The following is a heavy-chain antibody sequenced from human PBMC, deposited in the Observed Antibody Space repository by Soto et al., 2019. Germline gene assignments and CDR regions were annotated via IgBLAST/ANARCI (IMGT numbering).Heavy chain of an antibody. CDR2: IIPIFGTA. CDR3: ARDLAVAGNYYYGMDG. J-gene: IGHJ6*02. Sequence: GASVKVSCKASGGTFSSYAISWVRQAPGQGLEWMGGIIPIFGTANYAQKFQGRVTITADESTSTAYMELSSLRSEDTAVYYCARDLAVAGNYYYGMDGWGQGTKVTVSS. V-gene: IGHV1-69*13. CDR1: GGTFSSYA. D-gene: IGHD6-19*01.